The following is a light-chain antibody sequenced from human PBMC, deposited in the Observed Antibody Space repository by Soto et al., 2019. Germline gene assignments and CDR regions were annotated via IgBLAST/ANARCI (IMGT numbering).Light chain of an antibody. Sequence: QSALAQPPSASGSPGQSVTISCTGTSSDVGGYNYVSWYQQHPGKAPKLIISEVSKRPSGVPDRFSGSKSGNAAPLTVSGLQAEDEADYYCTSHAGSNNYVFGTGTKVTVL. J-gene: IGLJ1*01. CDR3: TSHAGSNNYV. V-gene: IGLV2-8*01. CDR1: SSDVGGYNY. CDR2: EVS.